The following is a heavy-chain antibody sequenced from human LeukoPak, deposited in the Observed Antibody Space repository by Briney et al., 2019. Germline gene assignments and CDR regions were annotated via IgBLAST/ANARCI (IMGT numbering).Heavy chain of an antibody. CDR3: ARGRNYFPIDY. J-gene: IGHJ4*02. D-gene: IGHD2/OR15-2a*01. CDR1: TFIVSSSH. V-gene: IGHV3-53*01. Sequence: GRSLRLSCAASTFIVSSSHMTWVRQTPGKGLEWVSVIYSGGSTFYADSVKGRFTISRDNSRNTLYLQMNSLRAEDTAVYYCARGRNYFPIDYWGQGTLVTVSS. CDR2: IYSGGST.